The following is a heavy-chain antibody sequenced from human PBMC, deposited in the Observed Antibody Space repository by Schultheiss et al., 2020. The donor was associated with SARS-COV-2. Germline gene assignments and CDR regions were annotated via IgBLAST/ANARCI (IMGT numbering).Heavy chain of an antibody. CDR2: ISYDGSNK. CDR1: GFTFSSYA. Sequence: GGSLRLSCAASGFTFSSYAMHWVRQAPGKGLEWVAVISYDGSNKYYADSVKGRFTISRDNSKNTLYLQMHSLRAEDTAVYYCARTQFDYSNFYYYYGMDVWGQGTTVTVSS. J-gene: IGHJ6*02. D-gene: IGHD4-11*01. V-gene: IGHV3-30*07. CDR3: ARTQFDYSNFYYYYGMDV.